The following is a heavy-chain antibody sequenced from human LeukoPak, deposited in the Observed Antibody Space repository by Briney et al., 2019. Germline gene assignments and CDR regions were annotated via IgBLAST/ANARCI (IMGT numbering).Heavy chain of an antibody. D-gene: IGHD3-22*01. CDR1: GFTFSGSA. J-gene: IGHJ4*02. V-gene: IGHV3-73*01. Sequence: GGSLRLSCAASGFTFSGSAMHWVRQASGKGLEWVGRIRSKANSYATAYAASVKGRFTISRDDSKNTAYLQTNSLKTEDTAVYYCIRREDYYDSSGYYYYFDYWGQGTLVTVSS. CDR2: IRSKANSYAT. CDR3: IRREDYYDSSGYYYYFDY.